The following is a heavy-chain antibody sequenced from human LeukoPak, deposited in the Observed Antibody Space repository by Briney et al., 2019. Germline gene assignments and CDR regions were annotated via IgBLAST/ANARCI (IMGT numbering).Heavy chain of an antibody. V-gene: IGHV4-34*01. CDR1: GGSFSGYY. Sequence: SETLSLTCAVYGGSFSGYYWSWIRQPPGKGLEWIGEINHSGSTNYNPSLKSRVTISVDTSKNQFSLKLSSVTAADTAVYYCARDVILRSPGRWFDPWGQGTLVTVSS. J-gene: IGHJ5*02. CDR2: INHSGST. D-gene: IGHD3-10*01. CDR3: ARDVILRSPGRWFDP.